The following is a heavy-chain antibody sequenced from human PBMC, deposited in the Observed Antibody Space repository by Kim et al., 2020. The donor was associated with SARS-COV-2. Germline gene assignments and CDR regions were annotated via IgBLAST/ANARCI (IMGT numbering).Heavy chain of an antibody. CDR3: ARVLHGSSSVLRWFDP. V-gene: IGHV4-31*03. D-gene: IGHD6-6*01. CDR1: GGSISSGGYY. Sequence: SETLSLTCTVSGGSISSGGYYWSWIRQHPGKGLEWIGYIYYSGSTYYNPSLKSRVTISVDTSKNQFSLKLSSVTAADTAVYYCARVLHGSSSVLRWFDPWGQGTLVTVSS. CDR2: IYYSGST. J-gene: IGHJ5*02.